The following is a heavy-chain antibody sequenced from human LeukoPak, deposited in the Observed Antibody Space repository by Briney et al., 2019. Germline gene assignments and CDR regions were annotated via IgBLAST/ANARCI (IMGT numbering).Heavy chain of an antibody. CDR1: GYTFTYYG. V-gene: IGHV1-18*04. J-gene: IGHJ4*02. Sequence: ASVKVSCKASGYTFTYYGISWVRQAPGQGLEWMGWISPYNDYTNYAQKLQGRVTMTTDTSTSTGYMELRSLRSDDTAVYYCARGGGWPYYFDYWGQGSLVTVSS. CDR3: ARGGGWPYYFDY. CDR2: ISPYNDYT. D-gene: IGHD6-19*01.